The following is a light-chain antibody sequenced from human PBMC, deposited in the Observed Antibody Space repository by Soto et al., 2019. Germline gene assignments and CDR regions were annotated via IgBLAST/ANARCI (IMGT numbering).Light chain of an antibody. CDR1: SSDVGIFNL. Sequence: QPVPIQPASVSGSPGQSITISCTGSSSDVGIFNLVSWYQQYPGKAPKLVLYEVSKWPSGISHRFSGSKSGNTASLTISGLQAEDEADYYCCSYAGSRTWVFGGGTQLTVL. CDR3: CSYAGSRTWV. CDR2: EVS. V-gene: IGLV2-23*02. J-gene: IGLJ3*02.